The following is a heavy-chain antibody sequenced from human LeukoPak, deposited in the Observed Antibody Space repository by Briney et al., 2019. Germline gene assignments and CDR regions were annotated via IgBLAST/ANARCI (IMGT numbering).Heavy chain of an antibody. J-gene: IGHJ6*03. D-gene: IGHD1-1*01. CDR1: GYTFTSYG. CDR3: ARVVGGSRTTDYYYMDV. Sequence: GASVKVSCKASGYTFTSYGISWVRQAPGQGLEWMGWISAYNGNTNYAQKLQGRVTMTTDTSTSTAYMELRSLRSDDTAVYYCARVVGGSRTTDYYYMDVWGKGTTVTVSS. V-gene: IGHV1-18*01. CDR2: ISAYNGNT.